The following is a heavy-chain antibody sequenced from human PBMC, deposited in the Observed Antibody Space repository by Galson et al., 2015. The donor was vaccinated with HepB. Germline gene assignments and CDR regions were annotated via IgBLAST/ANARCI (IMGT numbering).Heavy chain of an antibody. D-gene: IGHD2-2*01. CDR3: ARVGPADHPYYYYGMDV. J-gene: IGHJ6*02. Sequence: SLRLSCAASGFTFSSYWMSWVRQAPGKGLEWVANIKQDGSEKYYVDSVKGRFTISRDNAKNSLYLQMNSLRAEDTAVYYCARVGPADHPYYYYGMDVWGQGTTVTVSS. CDR2: IKQDGSEK. V-gene: IGHV3-7*03. CDR1: GFTFSSYW.